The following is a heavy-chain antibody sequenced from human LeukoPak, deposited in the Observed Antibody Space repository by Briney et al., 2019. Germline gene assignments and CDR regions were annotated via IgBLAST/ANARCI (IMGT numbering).Heavy chain of an antibody. CDR1: GFTFSDYW. CDR3: ARDPGFSSFDY. CDR2: INRDGSVK. V-gene: IGHV3-7*01. D-gene: IGHD3-3*02. J-gene: IGHJ4*02. Sequence: AGSLRLSCAVSGFTFSDYWVTWVRHTPGKGLEFVANINRDGSVKNYVDSVKGRFTISRDNDKNSLYLQMTSLRVDDTAIYYCARDPGFSSFDYWGQGTLVTVSS.